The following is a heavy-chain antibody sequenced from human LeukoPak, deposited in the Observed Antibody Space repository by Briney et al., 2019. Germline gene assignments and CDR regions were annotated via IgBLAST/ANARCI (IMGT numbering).Heavy chain of an antibody. J-gene: IGHJ5*02. CDR1: GYTFTGYY. Sequence: ASVKVSCKASGYTFTGYYMHWVRQAPGQGLGWMGWINPNSGGTNYAQKFQGRVTMTRDTSISTAYMELSRLRSDDTAVYYCARDPRSVLWFGELLSGGFDPWGQGTLVTVSS. V-gene: IGHV1-2*02. D-gene: IGHD3-10*01. CDR3: ARDPRSVLWFGELLSGGFDP. CDR2: INPNSGGT.